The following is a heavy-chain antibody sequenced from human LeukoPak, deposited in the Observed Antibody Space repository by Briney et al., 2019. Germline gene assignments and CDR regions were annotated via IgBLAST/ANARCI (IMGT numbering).Heavy chain of an antibody. CDR3: ARCEDSSGYPSYFDY. CDR2: IYYSGST. Sequence: SETLSLTCTVSGGSISSYYWSWIRQPPGKGLEWIGYIYYSGSTNYNPSLKSRVTISVDTSKNQFSLKLSSVTAADTAVYYCARCEDSSGYPSYFDYWGQGTLVTVSS. CDR1: GGSISSYY. J-gene: IGHJ4*02. D-gene: IGHD3-22*01. V-gene: IGHV4-59*08.